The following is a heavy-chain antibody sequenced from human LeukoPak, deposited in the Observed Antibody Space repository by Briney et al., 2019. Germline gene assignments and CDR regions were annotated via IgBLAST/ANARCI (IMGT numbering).Heavy chain of an antibody. CDR1: GFTFSSYS. CDR3: AKDMSYGDHQGTWDY. V-gene: IGHV3-9*01. D-gene: IGHD4-17*01. Sequence: GGSLRLSCAASGFTFSSYSMNWVRQAPGKGLEWVSGISWNSGSIGYADSVKGRFTISRDNAKNSLYLQMNSLRAEDTALYYCAKDMSYGDHQGTWDYWGQGTLVTVSS. J-gene: IGHJ4*02. CDR2: ISWNSGSI.